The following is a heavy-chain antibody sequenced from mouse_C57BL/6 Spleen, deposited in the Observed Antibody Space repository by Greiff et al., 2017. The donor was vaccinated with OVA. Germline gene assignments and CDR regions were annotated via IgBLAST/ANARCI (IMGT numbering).Heavy chain of an antibody. J-gene: IGHJ4*01. CDR1: GYTFTSYW. D-gene: IGHD1-1*01. CDR3: ARYSTVGYYYAMDY. CDR2: IDPSDSYT. V-gene: IGHV1-50*01. Sequence: QVQLQQPGAELVKPGASVKLSCKASGYTFTSYWMQWVKQRPGQGLEWIGEIDPSDSYTNYNQKFKGKATLTVDTSSSTAYMQLSSLTSEDSAVYYCARYSTVGYYYAMDYWGQGTSVTVSS.